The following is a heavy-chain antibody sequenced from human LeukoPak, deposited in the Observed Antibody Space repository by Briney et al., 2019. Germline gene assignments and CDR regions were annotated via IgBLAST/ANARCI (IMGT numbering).Heavy chain of an antibody. CDR3: ARRDNEYVFDF. V-gene: IGHV4-39*01. D-gene: IGHD3-16*01. Sequence: SETLSLTCTVSGGSITGSYYWGWIRPTPGERLEWIGSVFYSGGTYYNPSHKSRVTISVDTSKNQFSLKLSSVTAADTAVYYCARRDNEYVFDFWGQGTLVTVSS. CDR1: GGSITGSYY. CDR2: VFYSGGT. J-gene: IGHJ4*02.